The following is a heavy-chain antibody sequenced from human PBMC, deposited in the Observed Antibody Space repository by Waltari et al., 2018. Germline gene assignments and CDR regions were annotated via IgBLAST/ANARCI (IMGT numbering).Heavy chain of an antibody. Sequence: ELQLVQSVAEVKMPGESLKIYGKGSGYRLTSFGTTSRPQMPGKGLEWMWIIYPGASDTRYSPSFQGQVTISADKSISTAYLQWSSLKASDTAMYYCARLETYSSSPFDYWGQGTLVTVSS. J-gene: IGHJ4*02. D-gene: IGHD6-13*01. CDR3: ARLETYSSSPFDY. V-gene: IGHV5-51*03. CDR1: GYRLTSFG. CDR2: IYPGASDT.